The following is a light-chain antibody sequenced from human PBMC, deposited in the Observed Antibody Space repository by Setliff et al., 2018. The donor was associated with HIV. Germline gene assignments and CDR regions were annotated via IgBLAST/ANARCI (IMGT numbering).Light chain of an antibody. CDR3: SSYAISNTLP. J-gene: IGLJ1*01. CDR1: SSDVGGYNY. Sequence: QSALPQPASVSGSPGQSITISCTGTSSDVGGYNYVSWYQQHPGKAPKLIIYEVRNRPSGVSNRFSGSKSGNTASLTISGLQAEDEADYYCSSYAISNTLPFGTGTKVTVL. CDR2: EVR. V-gene: IGLV2-14*01.